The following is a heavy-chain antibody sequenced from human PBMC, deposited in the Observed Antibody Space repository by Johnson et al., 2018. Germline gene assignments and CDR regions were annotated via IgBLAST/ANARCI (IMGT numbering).Heavy chain of an antibody. CDR1: GFTFSGST. D-gene: IGHD1-14*01. Sequence: VQLVESGGGLVQPGGSLKLSCAASGFTFSGSTMHWVRPASGKGLEWVGRIRSKANSYATAYAASVKGRFTISRDESKNTAYLQMNSLKTEDTAGYYGTRHRRGTGDSFDIWGKGTMVTVSS. V-gene: IGHV3-73*01. J-gene: IGHJ3*02. CDR2: IRSKANSYAT. CDR3: TRHRRGTGDSFDI.